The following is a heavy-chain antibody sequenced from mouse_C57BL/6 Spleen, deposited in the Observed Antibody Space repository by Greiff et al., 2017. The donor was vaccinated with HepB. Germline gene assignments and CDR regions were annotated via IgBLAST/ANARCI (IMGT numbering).Heavy chain of an antibody. CDR2: IRNKANGYTT. CDR3: ARIDGPFYAMDY. Sequence: EVKLVESGGGLVQPGGSLSLSCAASGFTFTDYYMSWVRQPPGKALEWLGFIRNKANGYTTDYNASVKGRLTISTDNSQSILYLLMNARRAEDSATYYCARIDGPFYAMDYWGQGTSVTVSS. D-gene: IGHD2-3*01. J-gene: IGHJ4*01. V-gene: IGHV7-3*01. CDR1: GFTFTDYY.